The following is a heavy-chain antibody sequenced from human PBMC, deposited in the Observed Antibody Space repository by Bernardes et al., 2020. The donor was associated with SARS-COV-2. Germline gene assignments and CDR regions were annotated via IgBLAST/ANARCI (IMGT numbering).Heavy chain of an antibody. CDR2: ISYDGSNK. CDR1: GFDFSTYG. D-gene: IGHD3-9*01. J-gene: IGHJ3*02. CDR3: AKVHLVGYLDLIVRYDGLDI. V-gene: IGHV3-30*18. Sequence: GGSLRLSCAASGFDFSTYGMHWVRQAPGKGLEWVAAISYDGSNKEYADSVKGRFTISRDNPKNSLDLQMNSLRDDDTALYYCAKVHLVGYLDLIVRYDGLDIWGQGTMVTVSS.